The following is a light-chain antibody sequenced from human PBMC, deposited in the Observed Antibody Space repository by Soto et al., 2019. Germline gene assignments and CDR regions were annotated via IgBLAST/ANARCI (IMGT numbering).Light chain of an antibody. CDR1: QSLLYSSNNKNY. V-gene: IGKV4-1*01. Sequence: DIVMTQSPDSLAVSLGERATINCKSSQSLLYSSNNKNYLTWYQHKPGQPPKLLIYWASTRKSGVPDRFSGSGSGTDFTLTISSLQAEDVAVYYCQQYYSTPWTFGQGTKV. J-gene: IGKJ1*01. CDR2: WAS. CDR3: QQYYSTPWT.